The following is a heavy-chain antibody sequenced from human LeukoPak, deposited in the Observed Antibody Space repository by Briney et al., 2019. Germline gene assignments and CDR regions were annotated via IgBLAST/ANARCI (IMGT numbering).Heavy chain of an antibody. D-gene: IGHD6-19*01. CDR2: INTNTGNP. CDR1: GYTFTSSS. CDR3: ARGIAVAGGSLYYFDY. V-gene: IGHV7-4-1*02. Sequence: AASLKVSCKASGYTFTSSSIHWVRHAPGQGLERMGWINTNTGNPTYAQGFTGRFVFSLDTSVSTAYLQISSLKAEDTAVYYCARGIAVAGGSLYYFDYWGQGTLVTVS. J-gene: IGHJ4*02.